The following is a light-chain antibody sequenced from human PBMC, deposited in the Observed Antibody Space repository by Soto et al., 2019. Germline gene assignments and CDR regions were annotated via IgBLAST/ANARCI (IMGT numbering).Light chain of an antibody. Sequence: EIVMTQSPASQSHSPGKRDTLCYXXXQSVSSSYLAWYQQRFGQAPRLLIYDASRRATGIPDRFSGSGSGTDFTLTISGLEPEDFAVYYCQQYDSSPPITFGQGTRLEIK. CDR2: DAS. CDR1: QSVSSSY. V-gene: IGKV3-20*01. CDR3: QQYDSSPPIT. J-gene: IGKJ5*01.